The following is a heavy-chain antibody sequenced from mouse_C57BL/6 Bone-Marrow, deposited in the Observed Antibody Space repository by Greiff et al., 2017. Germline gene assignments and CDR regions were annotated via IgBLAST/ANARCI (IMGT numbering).Heavy chain of an antibody. V-gene: IGHV5-6*01. CDR1: GFTFSSYG. Sequence: EVQLVESGGDLVKPGGSLKLSCAASGFTFSSYGMSWVRQTPDKRLEWVATISSGGSYTYYPDSVKGRFTISRDNAKNTLYLQMSSLKSEDTAMYYCARGGILDYWGQGTSVTVSS. J-gene: IGHJ4*01. CDR3: ARGGILDY. CDR2: ISSGGSYT.